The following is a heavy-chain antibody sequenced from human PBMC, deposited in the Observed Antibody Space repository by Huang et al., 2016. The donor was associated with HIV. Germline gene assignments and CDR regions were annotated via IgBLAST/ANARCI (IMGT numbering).Heavy chain of an antibody. CDR2: IYSNGDG. V-gene: IGHV2-5*01. CDR1: GFSLTTTGVG. J-gene: IGHJ4*02. CDR3: AHSTDASAATFYFDF. D-gene: IGHD6-25*01. Sequence: QITLRESGPALVKPTQTLTLTCTFSGFSLTTTGVGLGWIRPPAVQALEWLAFIYSNGDGRYSPSLSSRLTITKDTSKNQVVLTMTNMDPVDTATYYCAHSTDASAATFYFDFWGQGTLVAVSS.